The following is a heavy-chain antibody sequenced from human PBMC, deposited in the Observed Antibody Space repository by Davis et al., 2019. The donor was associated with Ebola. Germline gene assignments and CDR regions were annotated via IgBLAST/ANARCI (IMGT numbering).Heavy chain of an antibody. J-gene: IGHJ6*02. D-gene: IGHD3-22*01. V-gene: IGHV1-18*01. Sequence: ASVKVSCKASGYTFTSYGISWVRQAPGQGLEWMGWISAYNGNTNYAQKLQGRVTMTTDTSTSTAYMELRSLRSDDTAVYYCARGRYYDSSGYYSREYYYGMDVWGQGTTVTVSS. CDR3: ARGRYYDSSGYYSREYYYGMDV. CDR1: GYTFTSYG. CDR2: ISAYNGNT.